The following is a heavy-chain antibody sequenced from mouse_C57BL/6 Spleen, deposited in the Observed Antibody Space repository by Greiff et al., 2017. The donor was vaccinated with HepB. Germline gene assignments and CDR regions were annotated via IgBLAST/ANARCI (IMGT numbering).Heavy chain of an antibody. V-gene: IGHV1-59*01. CDR3: ARDSNYVYYYAMDY. J-gene: IGHJ4*01. Sequence: QVQLQQPGAELVRPGTSVKLSCKASGYTFTSYWMHWVKQRPGQGLEWIGVIDPSDSYTNYNQKFKGKATLTVDTSSSTAYMQLSSLTSEDSAVYYCARDSNYVYYYAMDYWGQGTSVTVSS. CDR2: IDPSDSYT. CDR1: GYTFTSYW. D-gene: IGHD2-5*01.